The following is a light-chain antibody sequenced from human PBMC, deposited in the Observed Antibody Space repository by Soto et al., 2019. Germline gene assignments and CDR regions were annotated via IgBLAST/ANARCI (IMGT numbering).Light chain of an antibody. CDR3: MQHLQTPYT. Sequence: DIVMTQSPLSLPVTPGEPASISCRSSQSLLYSNGNNYLDWYLQKPGQSPQLLIYLASSRASGAPDRCSGSGSGTDFTLKISRVEAEDVGVYYCMQHLQTPYTFGQGTKLEIK. V-gene: IGKV2-28*01. J-gene: IGKJ2*01. CDR2: LAS. CDR1: QSLLYSNGNNY.